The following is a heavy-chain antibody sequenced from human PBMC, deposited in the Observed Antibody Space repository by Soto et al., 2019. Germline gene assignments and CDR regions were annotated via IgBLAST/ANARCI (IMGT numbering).Heavy chain of an antibody. J-gene: IGHJ4*02. CDR3: ARDLYYGSGPFDY. CDR1: GFTFSSYA. V-gene: IGHV3-33*08. CDR2: IWYDGSNK. D-gene: IGHD3-10*01. Sequence: GGSLRLSCAASGFTFSSYAMHWVRQAPGKGLEWVAVIWYDGSNKYYADSVKGRFTISRDNSKNTLYLQMNSLRAEDTAVYYCARDLYYGSGPFDYWGQGTLVTVSS.